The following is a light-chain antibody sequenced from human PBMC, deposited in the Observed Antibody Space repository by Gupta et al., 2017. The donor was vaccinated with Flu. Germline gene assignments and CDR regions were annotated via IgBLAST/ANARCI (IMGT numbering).Light chain of an antibody. V-gene: IGKV1-12*01. CDR2: SAS. J-gene: IGKJ4*01. CDR1: QGIGSW. CDR3: LQANTFPLT. Sequence: GDSVRITGRASQGIGSWLALYQLKPGKAPKVLIASASTLESGVPSMFSGSGYETDFTLTITSLRPEDFATYFCLQANTFPLTFGGGTTVEMK.